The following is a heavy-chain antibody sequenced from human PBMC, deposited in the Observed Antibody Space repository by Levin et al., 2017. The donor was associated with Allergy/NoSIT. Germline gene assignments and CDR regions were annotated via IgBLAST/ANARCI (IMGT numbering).Heavy chain of an antibody. J-gene: IGHJ4*02. CDR2: IYNSGST. D-gene: IGHD4-17*01. Sequence: SETLSLTCTVSSGSISSYYWNWIRQPPGKGLEWIGYIYNSGSTNYNPSLKSRVTISVDTSKNQFSLKLTSVTAADTAVYYCARSTPVTTFPFDYWGQGSLVTVSS. CDR3: ARSTPVTTFPFDY. CDR1: SGSISSYY. V-gene: IGHV4-59*08.